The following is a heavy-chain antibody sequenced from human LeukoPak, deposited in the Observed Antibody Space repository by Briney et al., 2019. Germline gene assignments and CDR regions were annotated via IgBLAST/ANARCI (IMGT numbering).Heavy chain of an antibody. V-gene: IGHV3-74*01. J-gene: IGHJ4*02. CDR1: GLTFSTYW. Sequence: GGSLRLSCAASGLTFSTYWMHWVRQAPGKGLVWVSRINTDGSSTSYADSVKGRFTISRDNAKNSLYLQMNNLRVEDTAVYYCVGPDSQFDCWGQGTLVTVSS. CDR2: INTDGSST. CDR3: VGPDSQFDC. D-gene: IGHD3-10*01.